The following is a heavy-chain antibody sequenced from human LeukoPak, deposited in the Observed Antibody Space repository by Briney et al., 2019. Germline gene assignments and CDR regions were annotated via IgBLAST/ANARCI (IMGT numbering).Heavy chain of an antibody. D-gene: IGHD6-19*01. J-gene: IGHJ4*02. CDR2: ISGSTGYI. CDR3: ARDRSSDWHFDF. Sequence: PGGSLRLSCAASGFTFSHYNMNWVRQDPGKGLEWVSSISGSTGYIYYADSAKGRFTISRDNAKNSLFLQMNSLRAEDTAVYYCARDRSSDWHFDFWGPGTPVTVSS. CDR1: GFTFSHYN. V-gene: IGHV3-21*03.